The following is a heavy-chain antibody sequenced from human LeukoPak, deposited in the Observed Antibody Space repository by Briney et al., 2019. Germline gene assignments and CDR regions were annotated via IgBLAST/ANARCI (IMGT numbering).Heavy chain of an antibody. CDR1: GGSISSYY. V-gene: IGHV4-59*12. CDR3: ARDDGYNPLDY. D-gene: IGHD5-24*01. Sequence: PSETLSLTCTVSGGSISSYYWSWIRQPPGKGLEWIGYIYYSGSTNYNPSLKSRVTISVDTSKNQFSLKLSSVTAADTAVYYCARDDGYNPLDYWGQGTLVTVSS. CDR2: IYYSGST. J-gene: IGHJ4*02.